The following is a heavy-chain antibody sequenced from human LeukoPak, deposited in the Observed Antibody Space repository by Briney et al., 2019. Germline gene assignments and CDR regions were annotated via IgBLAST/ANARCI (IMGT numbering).Heavy chain of an antibody. V-gene: IGHV3-48*03. J-gene: IGHJ4*02. Sequence: GGSLRLSCAASGFTFSSYEINWVRQAPGKGLEWVSYISSRTSDTNYIDSVKGRFTISRDNAKNSLYLQMNSLRAEDTAVYYCTRVGSSGSVDYWGQGTLVTVSS. D-gene: IGHD1-1*01. CDR2: ISSRTSDT. CDR1: GFTFSSYE. CDR3: TRVGSSGSVDY.